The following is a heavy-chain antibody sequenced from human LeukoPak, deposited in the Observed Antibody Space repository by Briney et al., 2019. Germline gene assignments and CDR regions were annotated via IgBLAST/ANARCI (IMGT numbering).Heavy chain of an antibody. CDR3: ARGGFGDYGDAFDI. Sequence: MPSETLSLTCTVSGGSISSYYWSWIRQPPGKGLEWIGRFYTCGSPNYNPSLKSRVTMTVDNTKKQFSLKVTSGTAADTAVYYCARGGFGDYGDAFDIGGQGTMVTLPS. CDR1: GGSISSYY. J-gene: IGHJ3*02. V-gene: IGHV4-4*07. CDR2: FYTCGSP. D-gene: IGHD4-17*01.